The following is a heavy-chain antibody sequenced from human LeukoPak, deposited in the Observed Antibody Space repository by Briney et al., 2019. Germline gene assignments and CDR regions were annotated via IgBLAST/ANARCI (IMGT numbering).Heavy chain of an antibody. J-gene: IGHJ4*02. CDR2: ISSSSSYI. CDR1: GFTFSSYS. Sequence: GGSLRLSCAASGFTFSSYSMNWVRQAPGKGLEWVSSISSSSSYIYYADSVKGRFTISRDNAKNSLYLQMNSLRAEDTAVYYCARARGYSGNLDYWGQGTLVTVSS. CDR3: ARARGYSGNLDY. V-gene: IGHV3-21*01. D-gene: IGHD1-26*01.